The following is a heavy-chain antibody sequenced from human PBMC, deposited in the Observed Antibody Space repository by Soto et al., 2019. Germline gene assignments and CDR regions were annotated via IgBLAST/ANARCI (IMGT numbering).Heavy chain of an antibody. J-gene: IGHJ4*02. CDR1: GVDFSGRG. CDR2: IVTMLGIG. D-gene: IGHD3-10*01. CDR3: GGDLGVSVRDY. V-gene: IGHV1-69*01. Sequence: QVQLVQYGAEVRQPGSSVKVSCKASGVDFSGRGLGWVRQAPGQGLEWMGGIVTMLGIGSYAEKFRGRVTITADESTNTAYFELRSLTSTDTAVYYCGGDLGVSVRDYWGQGTPVIVSS.